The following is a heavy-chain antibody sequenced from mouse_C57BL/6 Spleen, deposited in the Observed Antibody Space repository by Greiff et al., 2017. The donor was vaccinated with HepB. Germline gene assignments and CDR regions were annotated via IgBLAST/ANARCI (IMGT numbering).Heavy chain of an antibody. J-gene: IGHJ4*01. Sequence: EVQRVESGGGLVQPGGSMKLSCAASGFTFSDAWMDWVRQSPEKGLEWVAEIRNKANNHATYYAESVKGRFTISRDDSKSSVYLQMNSLRAEDTGIYYCTCNWDSAMDYWGQGTSVTVSS. CDR2: IRNKANNHAT. V-gene: IGHV6-6*01. CDR3: TCNWDSAMDY. D-gene: IGHD4-1*01. CDR1: GFTFSDAW.